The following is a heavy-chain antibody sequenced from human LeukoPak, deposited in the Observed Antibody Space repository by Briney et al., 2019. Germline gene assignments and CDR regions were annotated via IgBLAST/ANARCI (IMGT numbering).Heavy chain of an antibody. CDR3: ARAGSYFDY. Sequence: GGSLRLSCAASGFTFSSYEMNWVRQAPGKGLEWVSYISSSGDNIYYADSVKGRFTISRDNAKNSLYLQVNSPRAEDTGLYYCARAGSYFDYWGQGTLVTVSS. CDR2: ISSSGDNI. CDR1: GFTFSSYE. D-gene: IGHD1-26*01. V-gene: IGHV3-48*03. J-gene: IGHJ4*02.